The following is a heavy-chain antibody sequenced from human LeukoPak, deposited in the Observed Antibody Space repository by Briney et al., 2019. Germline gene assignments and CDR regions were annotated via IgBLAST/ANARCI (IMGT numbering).Heavy chain of an antibody. Sequence: GGSLRLSCAASGFTFGAYAFTWVRQAPGRGLEWVSSISGSGDRTYFADSVKGRFTISRDNFKSTMFLQMNSLRAEDTAVYYCANGGYDFWSGVHYYYYYMDVWGKGTTVTVSS. J-gene: IGHJ6*03. D-gene: IGHD3-3*01. V-gene: IGHV3-23*01. CDR2: ISGSGDRT. CDR1: GFTFGAYA. CDR3: ANGGYDFWSGVHYYYYYMDV.